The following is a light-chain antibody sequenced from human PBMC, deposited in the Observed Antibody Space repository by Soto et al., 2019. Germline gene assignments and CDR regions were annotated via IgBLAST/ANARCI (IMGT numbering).Light chain of an antibody. CDR1: QSVSSSY. V-gene: IGKV3-20*01. CDR3: QLYGSPPGT. CDR2: GTS. J-gene: IGKJ1*01. Sequence: EIVLTQSPGTLSLSPGERATLSCRASQSVSSSYLAWYQQKPGQAPRLLIYGTSSRATGIPDRFSGSGSGTDFTLTISRLESGDFVVYYFQLYGSPPGTFGQGTNVEIK.